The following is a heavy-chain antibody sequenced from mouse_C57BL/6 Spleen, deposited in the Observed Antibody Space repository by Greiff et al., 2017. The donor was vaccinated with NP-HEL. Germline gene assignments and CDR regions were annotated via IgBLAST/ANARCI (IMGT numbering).Heavy chain of an antibody. CDR1: GYSFTGYF. CDR3: ARGATMVTNDY. Sequence: EVQLQQSGPELVKPGDSVKISCKASGYSFTGYFMNWVMQSHGKSLEWIGRINPYNGDTFYNQKFKGKATLTVDKSSSTAHMELRSLTSEDSAVYYCARGATMVTNDYWGQGTTLTVSS. CDR2: INPYNGDT. D-gene: IGHD2-2*01. J-gene: IGHJ2*01. V-gene: IGHV1-20*01.